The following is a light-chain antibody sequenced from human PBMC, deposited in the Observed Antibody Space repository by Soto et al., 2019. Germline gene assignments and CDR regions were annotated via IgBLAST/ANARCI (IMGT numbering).Light chain of an antibody. Sequence: EVVLTQSPATLSLSPGERATLSCRASPSVTNYLAWYQQKPGQAPRLLIYGAFNRATGIPARFSGSGSGTDFTLTISRLEPEDFGVYYCQQYGSSPITFGQGTRLEIK. V-gene: IGKV3-20*01. CDR2: GAF. CDR1: PSVTNY. J-gene: IGKJ5*01. CDR3: QQYGSSPIT.